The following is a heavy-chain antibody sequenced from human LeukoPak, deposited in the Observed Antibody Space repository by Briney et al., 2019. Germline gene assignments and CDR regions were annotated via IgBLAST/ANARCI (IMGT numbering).Heavy chain of an antibody. CDR3: ARDQGQNYGMDV. V-gene: IGHV3-53*01. J-gene: IGHJ6*02. CDR2: IYSGGST. CDR1: GFTVSGNY. Sequence: GGSLRLSCAASGFTVSGNYMSWVRQAPGKGLEWVSVIYSGGSTYYADSVKGRFTISRDNSKSTLYLQMNSLRAEDTAVYYCARDQGQNYGMDVWGQGTTVTVSS.